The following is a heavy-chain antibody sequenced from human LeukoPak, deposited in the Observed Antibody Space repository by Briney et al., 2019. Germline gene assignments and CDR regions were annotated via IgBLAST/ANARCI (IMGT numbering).Heavy chain of an antibody. Sequence: SETLSLTCTVSGDSISSYYRSWIRQPPGKGLEWIGYIYYSGSTNYNPSLKSRVTISVDTSKNQFSLNLTSVTAADTAVYYCARQKIVALSPFDYWGQGTLVSVSS. D-gene: IGHD3-3*02. CDR2: IYYSGST. CDR1: GDSISSYY. J-gene: IGHJ4*02. CDR3: ARQKIVALSPFDY. V-gene: IGHV4-59*08.